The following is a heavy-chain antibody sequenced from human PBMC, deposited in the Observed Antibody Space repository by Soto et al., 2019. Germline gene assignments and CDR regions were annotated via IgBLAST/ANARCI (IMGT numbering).Heavy chain of an antibody. J-gene: IGHJ5*02. CDR3: AHLTVVAVRTEHHWFDP. CDR2: IYWDDDK. V-gene: IGHV2-5*02. CDR1: GFSLSTSGVG. Sequence: QITLKESGPTLVKPTQTLTLTCTFSGFSLSTSGVGVGWIRQPPGKALEWLALIYWDDDKRYSPSLKSRLTITKDTSKNQVVLTMTNMDPVDTATYYCAHLTVVAVRTEHHWFDPWGQGTLVTVSS. D-gene: IGHD2-15*01.